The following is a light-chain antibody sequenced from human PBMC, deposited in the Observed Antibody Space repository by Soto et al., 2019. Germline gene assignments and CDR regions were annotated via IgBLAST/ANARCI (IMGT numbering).Light chain of an antibody. J-gene: IGLJ1*01. CDR3: CSYAGTYTYV. CDR1: DTNIGFYNF. Sequence: QSVLTHPRSVSGSPGHSVTISCTGTDTNIGFYNFVSWYQQHPDKAPHLVIYDVNKRPSGVPDRFSGSKSGKTASLTISGLQADDEADYFCCSYAGTYTYVFGTGTKVTVL. CDR2: DVN. V-gene: IGLV2-11*01.